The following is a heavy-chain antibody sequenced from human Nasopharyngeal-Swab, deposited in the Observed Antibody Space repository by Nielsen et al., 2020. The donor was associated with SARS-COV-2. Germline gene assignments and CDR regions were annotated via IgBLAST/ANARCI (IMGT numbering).Heavy chain of an antibody. CDR3: AREERIPMIVVVITKAFDI. Sequence: GESLKISCAASGFTFSSYWMHWVRQAPGKVLVLVSRINSDGSSTSYADSVKGRFTISRDNAKNTLDLQMNSLRAEDTAVYYCAREERIPMIVVVITKAFDIWGQGTMVTVSS. D-gene: IGHD3-22*01. CDR2: INSDGSST. V-gene: IGHV3-74*01. CDR1: GFTFSSYW. J-gene: IGHJ3*02.